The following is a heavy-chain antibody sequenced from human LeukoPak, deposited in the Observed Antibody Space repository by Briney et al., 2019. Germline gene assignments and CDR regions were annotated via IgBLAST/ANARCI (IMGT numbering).Heavy chain of an antibody. CDR2: ISSSGSTI. CDR1: GFTLRSYE. CDR3: AREQWLLREYFDY. J-gene: IGHJ4*02. D-gene: IGHD6-19*01. Sequence: GGSLRLSCAASGFTLRSYEMNWVRQAPGKGLEWVSYISSSGSTIYSADSVKGRFTISRDNAKNSLYLQMNSLRAEDTAVYYCAREQWLLREYFDYWGQGTLVTVS. V-gene: IGHV3-48*03.